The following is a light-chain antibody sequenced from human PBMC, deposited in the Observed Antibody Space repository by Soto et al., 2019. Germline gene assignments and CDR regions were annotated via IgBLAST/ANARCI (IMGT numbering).Light chain of an antibody. V-gene: IGKV1-5*03. CDR1: QYISSA. CDR2: KAS. CDR3: QQHKSYPRT. Sequence: DIQMTQSPSTLSASVGDRVTITCRASQYISSALVWYQQKPGKATNLLIYKASSLLSGVPLRFSGSRSGTEFTLTISSLQPEDFAAYYCQQHKSYPRTFGQGNKVEIK. J-gene: IGKJ1*01.